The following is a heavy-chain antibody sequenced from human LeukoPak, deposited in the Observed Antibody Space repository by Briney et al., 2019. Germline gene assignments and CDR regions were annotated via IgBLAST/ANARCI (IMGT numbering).Heavy chain of an antibody. V-gene: IGHV3-48*03. CDR2: ISSSGSTI. Sequence: GGSLRLSCAASGFTFSSYAMSWVRQAPGKGLEWVSYISSSGSTIYYADSVKGRFTISRDNAKNSLYLQMNSLRAEDTAVYYCARDLLLGYFDYWGQGTLVTVSS. CDR1: GFTFSSYA. D-gene: IGHD7-27*01. J-gene: IGHJ4*02. CDR3: ARDLLLGYFDY.